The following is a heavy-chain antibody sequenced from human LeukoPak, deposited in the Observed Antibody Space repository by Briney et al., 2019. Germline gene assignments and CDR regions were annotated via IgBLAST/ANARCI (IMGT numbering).Heavy chain of an antibody. CDR2: IYYSGST. V-gene: IGHV4-31*03. D-gene: IGHD2-21*02. CDR3: ARSVVTATYNWFDP. J-gene: IGHJ5*02. CDR1: GGSISSGSYY. Sequence: SQTLSLTCTVSGGSISSGSYYWSWIRQPPGKGLEWIGYIYYSGSTFYNPSLKSRVTISVDKSKSQFSLKLSSVTAADTAVYYCARSVVTATYNWFDPWGQGTLVTVSS.